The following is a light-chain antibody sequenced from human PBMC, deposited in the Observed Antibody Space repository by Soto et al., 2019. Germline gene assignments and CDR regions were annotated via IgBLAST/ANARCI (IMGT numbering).Light chain of an antibody. V-gene: IGKV3-15*01. CDR2: GAS. J-gene: IGKJ2*01. CDR3: QQYNNWPLYT. CDR1: QSVSSS. Sequence: EIVMTQSPATLSVSPGERATLSCRASQSVSSSLAWYQQKPGQAPRLLIHGASIRAIGIPARFSASGSGTEFTLTISSLQSEDFAFYYCQQYNNWPLYTFGQGTKLQIK.